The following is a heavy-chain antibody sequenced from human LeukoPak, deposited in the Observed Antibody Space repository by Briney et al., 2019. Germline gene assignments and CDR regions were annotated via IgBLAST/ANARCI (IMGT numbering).Heavy chain of an antibody. V-gene: IGHV4-59*08. J-gene: IGHJ6*02. CDR3: ARGRAGYIYYGMDV. Sequence: SETLSLTCTVSGGSISSYYWSWIRQPPGKGLEWIGCIYYSGSTNYNPSLKSRVTISVDTSKNQFSLKLSSVTAADTAVYYCARGRAGYIYYGMDVWGQGTTVTVSS. D-gene: IGHD3-9*01. CDR1: GGSISSYY. CDR2: IYYSGST.